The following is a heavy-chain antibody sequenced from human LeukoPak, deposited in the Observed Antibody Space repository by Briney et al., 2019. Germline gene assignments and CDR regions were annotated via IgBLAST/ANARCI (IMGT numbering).Heavy chain of an antibody. D-gene: IGHD6-19*01. J-gene: IGHJ6*02. CDR2: IYSGGST. CDR3: AAVGPDYYYGMDV. Sequence: PGGSLRLSCAASGFTVSSNYMSWVRQAPGKGLEWVSVIYSGGSTYYADSVKGRFTISRDNSKNTLYLQMNSLRAEDTAVYYCAAVGPDYYYGMDVWGQGTTVTVSS. CDR1: GFTVSSNY. V-gene: IGHV3-53*01.